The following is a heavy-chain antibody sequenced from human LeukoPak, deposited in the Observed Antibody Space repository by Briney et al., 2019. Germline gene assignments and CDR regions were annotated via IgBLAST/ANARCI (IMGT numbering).Heavy chain of an antibody. D-gene: IGHD6-19*01. J-gene: IGHJ6*03. CDR1: GFTFSSYA. V-gene: IGHV3-64*01. Sequence: GGSLRLSCAASGFTFSSYAMHWVRQAPGKGLEYVSTISNNGGSTYYASSVKGRFTISRDNSKNTLYLQMGSLRAEDMAVYYCARDFVAGSAEYYMDVWGKGTTVTISS. CDR2: ISNNGGST. CDR3: ARDFVAGSAEYYMDV.